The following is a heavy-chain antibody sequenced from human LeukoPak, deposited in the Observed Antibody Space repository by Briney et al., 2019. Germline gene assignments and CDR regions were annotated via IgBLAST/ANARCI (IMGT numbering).Heavy chain of an antibody. Sequence: RASVKVSCKASGYTFTGYYMHWVRQAPGQGLEWMGWINPNSGSTNYAQKFQGRVTMTRDTSISTAYMELSRLRSDDTAIYYCARLHSSGWYSFDYWGQGTLVTVSS. CDR2: INPNSGST. CDR1: GYTFTGYY. D-gene: IGHD6-19*01. V-gene: IGHV1-2*02. J-gene: IGHJ4*02. CDR3: ARLHSSGWYSFDY.